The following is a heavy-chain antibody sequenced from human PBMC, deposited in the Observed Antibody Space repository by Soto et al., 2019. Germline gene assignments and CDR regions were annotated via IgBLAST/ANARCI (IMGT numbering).Heavy chain of an antibody. CDR3: ARLGAYYQALDS. V-gene: IGHV4-61*01. CDR2: ISYTGST. J-gene: IGHJ4*02. D-gene: IGHD3-22*01. CDR1: GGSVSTDSDY. Sequence: SETLSLTCTVSGGSVSTDSDYWGWIRQPPGKGLEWIGHISYTGSTNHNPSLKSRVTISVDTSKNQFSLKLNSVTAADTAVYYCARLGAYYQALDSWGRGTLVTVSS.